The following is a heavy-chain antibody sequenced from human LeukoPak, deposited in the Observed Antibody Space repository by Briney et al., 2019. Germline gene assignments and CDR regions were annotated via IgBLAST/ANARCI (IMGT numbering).Heavy chain of an antibody. D-gene: IGHD2-8*01. CDR2: INWNGCST. J-gene: IGHJ6*02. CDR1: GFTFDDYG. V-gene: IGHV3-20*01. Sequence: GGSLRLSCAASGFTFDDYGMSWVRQAPGKGLEWVSCINWNGCSTGHADSVKGRFTVSRDNAKNSQYLQMNSLRGEDTALYPCARVNGGGAGPYYYHYGMDVWGQGTTVTVSS. CDR3: ARVNGGGAGPYYYHYGMDV.